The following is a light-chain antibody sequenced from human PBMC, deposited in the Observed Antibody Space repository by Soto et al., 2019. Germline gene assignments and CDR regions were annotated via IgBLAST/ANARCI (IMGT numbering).Light chain of an antibody. Sequence: VLTQSPGTLSLSPGERANFHFRASQSVSSSYLAWYQQKPGQAPRLLIHGTSYRATGIPDRFRGSGSGTDFILTISRLEPEDFAVYYCQQYGSSPTFGQGTKVDIK. CDR1: QSVSSSY. CDR2: GTS. J-gene: IGKJ1*01. V-gene: IGKV3-20*01. CDR3: QQYGSSPT.